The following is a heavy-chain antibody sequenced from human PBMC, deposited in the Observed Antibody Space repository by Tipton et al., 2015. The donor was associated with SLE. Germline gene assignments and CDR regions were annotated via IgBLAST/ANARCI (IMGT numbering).Heavy chain of an antibody. D-gene: IGHD2-15*01. J-gene: IGHJ6*02. Sequence: SLRLSCAASGFTFDDYGMSWVRQAPGKGLEWVSVIYSGGSTYYADSVKGRFTTSRDNSKNTLYLQMNGLRAEDTAVYYCAKGRGGDIVWGQGTTVTVSS. V-gene: IGHV3-66*02. CDR2: IYSGGST. CDR3: AKGRGGDIV. CDR1: GFTFDDYG.